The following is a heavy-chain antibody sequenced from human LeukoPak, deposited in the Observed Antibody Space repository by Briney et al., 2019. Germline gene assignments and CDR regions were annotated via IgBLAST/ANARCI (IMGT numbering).Heavy chain of an antibody. CDR2: IGGSGGTT. CDR3: AQVGGSAGPHAEWFQH. D-gene: IGHD3-16*01. J-gene: IGHJ1*01. CDR1: GCTVSSYA. V-gene: IGHV3-23*01. Sequence: TGGTLRLSCAASGCTVSSYAWSWIRQAPGKGLEWISAIGGSGGTTYYPDSVKGGITISRDTSHNMLYQQMNSLRADATAVYYCAQVGGSAGPHAEWFQHWGQGTLVTVSS.